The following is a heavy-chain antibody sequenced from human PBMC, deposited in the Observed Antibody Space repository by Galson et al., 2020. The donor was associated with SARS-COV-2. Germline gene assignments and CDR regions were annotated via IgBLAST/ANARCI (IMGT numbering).Heavy chain of an antibody. D-gene: IGHD3-16*01. CDR3: ARVRGGTRYYYYYYMDV. CDR2: ITYTGST. Sequence: IGYITYTGSTFYNPSLKSRLTISVDTSKNQFSLKLSSVTAADTAVYYCARVRGGTRYYYYYYMDVWGEGTTVTV. V-gene: IGHV4-31*02. J-gene: IGHJ6*03.